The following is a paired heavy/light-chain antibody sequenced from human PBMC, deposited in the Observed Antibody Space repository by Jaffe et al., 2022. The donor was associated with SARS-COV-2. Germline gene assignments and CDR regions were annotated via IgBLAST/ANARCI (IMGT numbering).Light chain of an antibody. CDR3: QQRSNLLT. CDR1: QSVSSY. J-gene: IGKJ4*01. CDR2: DAS. Sequence: EIVLTQSPATLSLSPGERATLSCRASQSVSSYLAWYQQKPGQAPRLLIYDASNRATGIPARFSGSGSGTDFTLTISSLEPEDFAVYYCQQRSNLLTFGGGTKVEIK. V-gene: IGKV3-11*01.
Heavy chain of an antibody. J-gene: IGHJ4*02. CDR1: GFTFSSYS. Sequence: EVQLVESGGGLVKPGGSLRLSCAASGFTFSSYSMNWVRQAPGKGLEWVSYISGSSSYIFYADSVKGRFTISRDNAKNSLYLQMNSLRAEDTAVYYCASGAWDYHGSGSYHLTWHDYWGQGILVTVSS. V-gene: IGHV3-21*01. CDR3: ASGAWDYHGSGSYHLTWHDY. D-gene: IGHD3-10*01. CDR2: ISGSSSYI.